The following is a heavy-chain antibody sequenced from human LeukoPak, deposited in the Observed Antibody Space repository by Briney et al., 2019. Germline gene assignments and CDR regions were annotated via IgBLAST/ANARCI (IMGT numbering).Heavy chain of an antibody. CDR1: GYTFNNYA. J-gene: IGHJ4*02. Sequence: ASVKVSCKASGYTFNNYAMNWVRQAPGQGLEWMGWINTNSGNPTYAQGFTGRFVFSLDTSVSTAYLQISGLKAADAAVYYCARGVGGYVAIGFDYWGQGTLVTVSS. CDR2: INTNSGNP. V-gene: IGHV7-4-1*02. D-gene: IGHD6-25*01. CDR3: ARGVGGYVAIGFDY.